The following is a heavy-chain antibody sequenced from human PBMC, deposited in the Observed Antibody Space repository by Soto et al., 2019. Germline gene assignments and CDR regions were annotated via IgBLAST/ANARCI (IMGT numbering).Heavy chain of an antibody. CDR1: GGTFSSYT. CDR3: ARYYYGSGSYLKSYYYYGMDV. V-gene: IGHV1-69*02. J-gene: IGHJ6*02. CDR2: IIPILGIA. D-gene: IGHD3-10*01. Sequence: QVQLVQSGAEVKKPGSSVKVSCKASGGTFSSYTISWVRQAPGQGLEWMGRIIPILGIANYAQKFQGRVTITADKSPTTADTELSSLRSEEKAVYYGARYYYGSGSYLKSYYYYGMDVWGQGTTVTVSS.